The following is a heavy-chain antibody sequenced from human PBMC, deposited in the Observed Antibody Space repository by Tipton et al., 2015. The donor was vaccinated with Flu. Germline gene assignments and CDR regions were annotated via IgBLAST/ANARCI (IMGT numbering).Heavy chain of an antibody. CDR3: ARFSAGVKRGFDY. D-gene: IGHD2-8*01. CDR2: IYTSGST. Sequence: SLTCTVSGYSISSGYYWSWIRQPAGKGLEWIGRIYTSGSTNYNPSLKSRVTISVDTSKNQFSLKLSSVTAADTAVYYCARFSAGVKRGFDYWGQGTLVTVSS. J-gene: IGHJ4*02. CDR1: GYSISSGYY. V-gene: IGHV4-61*02.